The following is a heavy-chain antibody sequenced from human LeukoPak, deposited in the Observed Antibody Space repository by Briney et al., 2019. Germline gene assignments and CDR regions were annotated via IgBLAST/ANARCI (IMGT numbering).Heavy chain of an antibody. V-gene: IGHV1-8*03. CDR3: ARARAYYGSGRDWFDP. Sequence: ASVKVSCKASGYTFTSYDINWVRQATGQGLEWMGWMNPNSGNTGYAQKFQGRVTITRNTSISTAYMELSSLRSEDTAVYYCARARAYYGSGRDWFDPWGQGTLVTVSS. CDR2: MNPNSGNT. D-gene: IGHD3-10*01. J-gene: IGHJ5*02. CDR1: GYTFTSYD.